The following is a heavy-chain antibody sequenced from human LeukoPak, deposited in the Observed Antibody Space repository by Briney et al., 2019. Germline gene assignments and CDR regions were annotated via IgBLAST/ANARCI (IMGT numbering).Heavy chain of an antibody. J-gene: IGHJ4*02. CDR3: ARDYSSSWYFDP. Sequence: ALVKVSCKASGGTFSSYAISWVRQAPGQGLEWMGGIIPIFGTANYAQKFQGRVTITADKSTSTAYMELSSLRSEDTAVYYCARDYSSSWYFDPWGQGTLVTVSS. CDR2: IIPIFGTA. D-gene: IGHD6-13*01. V-gene: IGHV1-69*06. CDR1: GGTFSSYA.